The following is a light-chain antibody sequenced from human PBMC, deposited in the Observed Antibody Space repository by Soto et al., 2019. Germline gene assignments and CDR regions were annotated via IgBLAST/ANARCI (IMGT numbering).Light chain of an antibody. J-gene: IGLJ1*01. CDR2: GNS. V-gene: IGLV1-40*01. Sequence: QSVLTQPPSVSGAPGQRVTISCTGSSYNIGAGYDVHWYQQLPGTAPKLLIYGNSNRPSGVPDRFSGSESGNSASLAIPGLQAEDEADYYCQSYDSSLSGSNVFGTGTKLTVL. CDR1: SYNIGAGYD. CDR3: QSYDSSLSGSNV.